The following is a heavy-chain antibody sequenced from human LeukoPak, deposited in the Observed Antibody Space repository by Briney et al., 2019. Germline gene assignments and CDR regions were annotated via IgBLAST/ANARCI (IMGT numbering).Heavy chain of an antibody. CDR3: AGTTEYSCFLAF. J-gene: IGHJ4*02. CDR2: TYYRSKWHN. CDR1: GDSVSSSSTV. D-gene: IGHD4-11*01. Sequence: SQTLSLTCAVSGDSVSSSSTVWNWIRQSPSRGLEWLGRTYYRSKWHNEYAESVKSRISITSDTSKNQFSLQLNSVTPEDTAEYYCAGTTEYSCFLAFWGQGTLVTVSS. V-gene: IGHV6-1*01.